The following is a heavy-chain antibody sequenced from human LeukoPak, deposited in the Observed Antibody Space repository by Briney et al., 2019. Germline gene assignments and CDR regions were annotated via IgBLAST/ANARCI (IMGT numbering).Heavy chain of an antibody. CDR2: MRYNGNNQ. V-gene: IGHV3-30*02. CDR3: AKDSAFYYLDV. J-gene: IGHJ6*03. CDR1: GFTFNNYG. Sequence: GGSLRLSCAASGFTFNNYGMHWVRQAPGKGLEWVAFMRYNGNNQYYADSVKGRFTISRDNSKNTLYLQMNSLKGDDTAVYYCAKDSAFYYLDVWGKGTTVIISS. D-gene: IGHD3-10*01.